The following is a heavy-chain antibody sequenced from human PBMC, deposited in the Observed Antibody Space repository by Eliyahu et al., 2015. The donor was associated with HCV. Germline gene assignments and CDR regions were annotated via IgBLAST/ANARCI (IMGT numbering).Heavy chain of an antibody. Sequence: EVQLLESGGGLVQPGGSLRLSCAASGFTFSSYAMSWVRQAPGKGXEWVSAISGSXGSTYYADSVKGRFTISRDNSKNTLYLQMNSLRAEDTAVYYCAKGTDTAMVTFDYWGQGTLVTVSS. CDR3: AKGTDTAMVTFDY. D-gene: IGHD5-18*01. CDR2: ISGSXGST. V-gene: IGHV3-23*01. J-gene: IGHJ4*02. CDR1: GFTFSSYA.